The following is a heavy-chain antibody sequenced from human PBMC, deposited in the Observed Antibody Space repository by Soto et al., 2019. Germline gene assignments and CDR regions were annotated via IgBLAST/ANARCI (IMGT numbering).Heavy chain of an antibody. D-gene: IGHD6-19*01. J-gene: IGHJ4*02. CDR3: AKATTNGGWFNPFDS. CDR1: GFSFVNYA. Sequence: LRLSCAASGFSFVNYAMNWVRQSPWKGLEWVSGLSGSGTSTYYADSVKGRFTISRDNSRDTLFLQMNSLTADDTAVYYCAKATTNGGWFNPFDSWGQGALVTVSS. V-gene: IGHV3-23*01. CDR2: LSGSGTST.